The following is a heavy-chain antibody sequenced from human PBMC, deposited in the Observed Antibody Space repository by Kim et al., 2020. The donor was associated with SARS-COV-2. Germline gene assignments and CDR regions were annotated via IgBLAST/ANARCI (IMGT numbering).Heavy chain of an antibody. CDR3: ARDPVRGVISQRGYNWFDP. Sequence: ASVKVSCKASGYTFTSYAMNWVRQAPGQGLEWMGWINTNTGNPTYAQGFTGRFVFSLDTSVSTAYLQISSLKAEDTAVYYCARDPVRGVISQRGYNWFDPWGQGTLVTVSS. D-gene: IGHD3-10*01. V-gene: IGHV7-4-1*02. J-gene: IGHJ5*02. CDR1: GYTFTSYA. CDR2: INTNTGNP.